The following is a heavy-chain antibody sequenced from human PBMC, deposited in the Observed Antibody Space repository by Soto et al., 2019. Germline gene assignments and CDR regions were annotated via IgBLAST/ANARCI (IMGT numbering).Heavy chain of an antibody. CDR1: GSGITTYY. Sequence: SETLSLTCSVSGSGITTYYWSWLLQSPGKGLEWIGHIYDTGSTSYSPSLKSRVTISVDTSKRQFSLRLSAVTAADTAVYYCARCPIDHNWFDPWGQGTLVTVSS. J-gene: IGHJ5*02. D-gene: IGHD3-9*01. V-gene: IGHV4-59*01. CDR3: ARCPIDHNWFDP. CDR2: IYDTGST.